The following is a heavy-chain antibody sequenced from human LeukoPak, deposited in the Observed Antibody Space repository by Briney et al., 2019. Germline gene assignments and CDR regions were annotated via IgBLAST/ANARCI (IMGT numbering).Heavy chain of an antibody. J-gene: IGHJ4*02. CDR1: GGSISSNSCY. D-gene: IGHD4-17*01. CDR3: ARDRGYGDSIDY. V-gene: IGHV4-39*02. CDR2: IYYSGST. Sequence: SETLSLTCTVSGGSISSNSCYWAWIRQPPGKGLEWIGSIYYSGSTYYNPSLMSRVTISVDTSKNQFSLKLSSVTAADTAVYYCARDRGYGDSIDYWGQGTLVTVSS.